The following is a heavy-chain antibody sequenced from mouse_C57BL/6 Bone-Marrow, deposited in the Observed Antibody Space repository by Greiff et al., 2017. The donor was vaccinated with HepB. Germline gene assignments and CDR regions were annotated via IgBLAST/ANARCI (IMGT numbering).Heavy chain of an antibody. CDR1: GFNIKNTY. J-gene: IGHJ3*01. Sequence: EVKVVESVAELVRPGASVKLSCTASGFNIKNTYMHWVKQRPEQGLEWIGRIDPANGNTKYAPKFQGKATITADTSSNTAYLQLSSLTSEDTAIYYCASYYGNQAWFAYWGQGTLVTVSA. CDR3: ASYYGNQAWFAY. D-gene: IGHD2-1*01. CDR2: IDPANGNT. V-gene: IGHV14-3*01.